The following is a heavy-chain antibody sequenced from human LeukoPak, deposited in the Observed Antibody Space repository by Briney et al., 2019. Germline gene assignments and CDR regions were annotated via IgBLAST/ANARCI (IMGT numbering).Heavy chain of an antibody. CDR2: INPNSGGT. CDR1: GYTFTDYY. D-gene: IGHD1-26*01. Sequence: ASVKVSCKASGYTFTDYYMHWLRQAPGQGLEWMGWINPNSGGTKYAQKFEGRVTTTRDTSISMAYMDLSSLRSGDTAVYYCARDGSLDYWGQGTLVTVSS. J-gene: IGHJ4*02. V-gene: IGHV1-2*02. CDR3: ARDGSLDY.